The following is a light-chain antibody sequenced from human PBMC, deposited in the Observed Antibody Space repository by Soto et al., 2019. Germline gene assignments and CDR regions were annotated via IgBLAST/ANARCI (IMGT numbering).Light chain of an antibody. CDR2: DVS. J-gene: IGKJ1*01. Sequence: ETVLTQSPATLSVSPGERVTLSCRASETVSTNLAWYQQRPGQAPRLLIYDVSTGATGIPARFSGRRSGTKFTLTISSLQSEDFGVYYCQQYNSWTQTFGQGTKVEI. V-gene: IGKV3-15*01. CDR1: ETVSTN. CDR3: QQYNSWTQT.